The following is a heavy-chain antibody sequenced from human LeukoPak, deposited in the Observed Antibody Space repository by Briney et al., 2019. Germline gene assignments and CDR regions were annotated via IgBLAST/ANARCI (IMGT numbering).Heavy chain of an antibody. CDR2: ISQSGGT. J-gene: IGHJ6*03. CDR3: ARGSAYYYSYMDV. V-gene: IGHV4-34*01. Sequence: SETLSLTCGVSGESLSTYFWTWIRQSPGKGLEWIGEISQSGGTLYNPSLKSRVTISLDTSKSHFSLKLTSVTAADTAMYYCARGSAYYYSYMDVWGNGTAVTVSS. CDR1: GESLSTYF.